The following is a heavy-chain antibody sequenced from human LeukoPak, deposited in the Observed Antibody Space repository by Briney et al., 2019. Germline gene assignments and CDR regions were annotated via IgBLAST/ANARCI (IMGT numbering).Heavy chain of an antibody. CDR2: IYTSGST. D-gene: IGHD3-22*01. V-gene: IGHV4-4*07. CDR3: ARGPDYSDSSGYFKY. Sequence: SETLSLTCTGSGGSISGYYWSWIRQPAGKGLEWMGRIYTSGSTNYNPSLRSRVSISVDKSKNQFSLILSSLTAADTAVYYCARGPDYSDSSGYFKYWGHGTLVTVSS. CDR1: GGSISGYY. J-gene: IGHJ4*01.